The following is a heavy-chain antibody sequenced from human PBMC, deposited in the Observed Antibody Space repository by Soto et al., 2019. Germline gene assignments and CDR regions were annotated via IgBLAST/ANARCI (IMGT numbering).Heavy chain of an antibody. CDR1: VGRISSYA. CDR3: ARGHYDSSGYYGY. V-gene: IGHV1-69*01. D-gene: IGHD3-22*01. J-gene: IGHJ4*02. CDR2: IIPIFGTA. Sequence: SVNVSRKASVGRISSYAISWLRLAPGQGLEWMGGIIPIFGTANYAQKFQGRVTITADESTSTAYMELSSLRSEDTAVYYCARGHYDSSGYYGYWGQGTLVTVSS.